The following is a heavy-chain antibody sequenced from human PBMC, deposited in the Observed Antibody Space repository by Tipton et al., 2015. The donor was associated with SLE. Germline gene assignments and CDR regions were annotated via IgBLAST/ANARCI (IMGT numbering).Heavy chain of an antibody. CDR1: GDAISSNY. J-gene: IGHJ4*02. V-gene: IGHV4-59*08. CDR3: AASPTSSLFMPPDY. CDR2: IHNSGST. Sequence: TLSLTCSVSGDAISSNYWSWIRQPPGKGLEWIGYIHNSGSTNHNPSLKSRVTISVDTSKNQFSLKLSSVTAADTAVYYCAASPTSSLFMPPDYWGQGTLVTVSS. D-gene: IGHD2-2*01.